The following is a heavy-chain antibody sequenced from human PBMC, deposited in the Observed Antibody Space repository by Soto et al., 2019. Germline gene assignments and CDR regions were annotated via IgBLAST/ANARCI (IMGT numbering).Heavy chain of an antibody. CDR3: ARVPAYCGGDCYSSWGYYYYYYYMDV. V-gene: IGHV4-59*01. D-gene: IGHD2-21*01. Sequence: SSETLSLTCTVSGGSISSYYWSWIRQPPGKGLEWIGYIYYSGSTNYNPSLKSRVTISVDTSKNQFSLKLSSVTAADTAVYYCARVPAYCGGDCYSSWGYYYYYYYMDVWGKGTTVTVSS. CDR2: IYYSGST. CDR1: GGSISSYY. J-gene: IGHJ6*03.